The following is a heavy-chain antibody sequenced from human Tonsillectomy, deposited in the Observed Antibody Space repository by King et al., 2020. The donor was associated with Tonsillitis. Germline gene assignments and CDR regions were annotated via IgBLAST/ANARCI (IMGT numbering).Heavy chain of an antibody. D-gene: IGHD3/OR15-3a*01. Sequence: VQLVESGAEVKKPGASVKVSCKASGYTFTSYFMHWVRQAPGQGREWVGIINTSGGRTSYTQKLQVRVTMTSDTSTSTVYMELSSLRSEDTAVYYCATVGLLDPDYYYYMDVWGKGTAVTVSS. V-gene: IGHV1-46*03. CDR2: INTSGGRT. CDR1: GYTFTSYF. CDR3: ATVGLLDPDYYYYMDV. J-gene: IGHJ6*03.